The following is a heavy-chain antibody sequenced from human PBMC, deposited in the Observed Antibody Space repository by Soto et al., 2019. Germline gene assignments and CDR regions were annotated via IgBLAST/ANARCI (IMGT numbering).Heavy chain of an antibody. V-gene: IGHV6-1*01. CDR2: TYYRSKWYN. CDR3: AREGPWEILNYYYGMDV. Sequence: SQTLSLTCAISGDSVSSNSAAWNWIRQSPSRGLEWLGRTYYRSKWYNDYAVSVKSRITINPDTSKNQFSLQLNSVTPEDTAVYYCAREGPWEILNYYYGMDVWGQGTTVNVSS. D-gene: IGHD1-26*01. J-gene: IGHJ6*02. CDR1: GDSVSSNSAA.